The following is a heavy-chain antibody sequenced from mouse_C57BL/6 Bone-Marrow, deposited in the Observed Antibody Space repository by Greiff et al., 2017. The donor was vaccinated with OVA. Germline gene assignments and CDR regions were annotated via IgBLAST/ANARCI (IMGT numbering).Heavy chain of an antibody. J-gene: IGHJ3*01. CDR2: IHPNSGST. CDR1: GYTFTSYW. CDR3: ARQSYYDYGFAY. Sequence: QVQLKQPGAELVKPGASVKLSCKASGYTFTSYWMHWVKQRPGQGLEWIGMIHPNSGSTNYNEKFKSKATLTVDKSSSTAYMQLSSLTSEDSAVYYCARQSYYDYGFAYWGQGTLVTVSA. V-gene: IGHV1-64*01. D-gene: IGHD2-4*01.